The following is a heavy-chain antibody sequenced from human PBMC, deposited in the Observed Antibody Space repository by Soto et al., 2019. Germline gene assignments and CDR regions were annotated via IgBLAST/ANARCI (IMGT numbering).Heavy chain of an antibody. V-gene: IGHV3-30-3*01. CDR1: GFTFSSYA. D-gene: IGHD3-22*01. CDR2: ISYDGSNK. CDR3: VRDRYYDSSGYYYVDY. Sequence: PGGSLRLSCAASGFTFSSYAMHWVRQAPGKGLEWVAVISYDGSNKYYADSVKGRFTISRDNSKNTLYLQMNSLRAEDTAVYYXVRDRYYDSSGYYYVDYWGQGTLVTVSS. J-gene: IGHJ4*02.